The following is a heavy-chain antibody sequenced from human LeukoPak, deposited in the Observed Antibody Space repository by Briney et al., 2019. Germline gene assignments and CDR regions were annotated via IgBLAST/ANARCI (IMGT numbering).Heavy chain of an antibody. CDR2: ISSSSRTI. Sequence: GGSLRLSCAASGFTFSTSGMNWVRQAPGKGLEWISYISSSSRTIYYAYSVKGRFTIFRDNAENSQYLQMNSTRAEDTAVYYCARETANWGYGFDIWGQGTMVTVSS. D-gene: IGHD7-27*01. J-gene: IGHJ3*02. V-gene: IGHV3-48*01. CDR1: GFTFSTSG. CDR3: ARETANWGYGFDI.